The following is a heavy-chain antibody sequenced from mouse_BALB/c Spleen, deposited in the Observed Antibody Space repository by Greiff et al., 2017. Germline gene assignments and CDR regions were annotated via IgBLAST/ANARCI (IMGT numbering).Heavy chain of an antibody. CDR2: ISYSGST. Sequence: ESGPGLVKPSQSLSLTCTVTGYSITSDYAWNWIRQFPGNKLEWMGYISYSGSTSYNPSLKSRISITRDTSKNQFFLQLNSVTTEDTATYYCARNYGYWYFDVWGAGTTVTVSS. CDR1: GYSITSDYA. V-gene: IGHV3-2*02. J-gene: IGHJ1*01. CDR3: ARNYGYWYFDV. D-gene: IGHD1-1*01.